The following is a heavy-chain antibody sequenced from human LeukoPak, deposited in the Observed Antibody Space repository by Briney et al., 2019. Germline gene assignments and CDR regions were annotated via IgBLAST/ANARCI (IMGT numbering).Heavy chain of an antibody. Sequence: GASVKVSCKASGYTFTDYYVHWVRLVPGQGLKWMGRISPNSGATNYAEKFRGRVTMARDTSINTVYMEMSSLRSDDTAVYYCARDLWGWGSDYLDYWGQGTLVTVSS. D-gene: IGHD4/OR15-4a*01. CDR3: ARDLWGWGSDYLDY. CDR1: GYTFTDYY. J-gene: IGHJ4*02. CDR2: ISPNSGAT. V-gene: IGHV1-2*06.